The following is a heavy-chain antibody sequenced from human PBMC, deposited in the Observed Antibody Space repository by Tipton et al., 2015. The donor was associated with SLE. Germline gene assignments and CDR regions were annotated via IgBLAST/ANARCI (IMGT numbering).Heavy chain of an antibody. CDR3: ARDGVGLLGGGYYGMDV. D-gene: IGHD3-16*01. CDR2: IYDRGST. Sequence: TLSLTCTVSGGSVSSPIDYWSWIRQSPGKGLEWIGSIYDRGSTNYNPSLKSRVTISVDTSKNQFSLKLSSVTAADTAVYYCARDGVGLLGGGYYGMDVWGQGTTVTGSS. V-gene: IGHV4-61*01. J-gene: IGHJ6*02. CDR1: GGSVSSPIDY.